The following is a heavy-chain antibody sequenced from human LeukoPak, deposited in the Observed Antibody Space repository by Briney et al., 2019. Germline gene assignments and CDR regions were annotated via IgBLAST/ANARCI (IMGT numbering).Heavy chain of an antibody. CDR1: GGSFSGYY. Sequence: SETLSLTCAVYGGSFSGYYWSWIRQPPGKGLEWIGEINHSGSTNYNPSLKSRVTISVDTSKNQFSLKLSSVTAADTAVYYCARGGRYFDWLPAVPFDYWGQGTLVTVSS. J-gene: IGHJ4*02. V-gene: IGHV4-34*01. D-gene: IGHD3-9*01. CDR2: INHSGST. CDR3: ARGGRYFDWLPAVPFDY.